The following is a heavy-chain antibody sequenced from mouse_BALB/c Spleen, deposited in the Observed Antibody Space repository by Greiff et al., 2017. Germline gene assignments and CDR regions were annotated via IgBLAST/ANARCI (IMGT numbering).Heavy chain of an antibody. CDR1: GYTFTDYW. Sequence: QVQLQQPGAELVMPGASVKMSCKASGYTFTDYWMHWVKQRPGQGLEWIGAIDTSDSYTSYNQKFKGKATLTVDESSSTAYMQLSSLTSEDSAVYYCARRGTGTGYFDVWGAGTTVTVSS. D-gene: IGHD4-1*01. CDR3: ARRGTGTGYFDV. J-gene: IGHJ1*01. V-gene: IGHV1-69*01. CDR2: IDTSDSYT.